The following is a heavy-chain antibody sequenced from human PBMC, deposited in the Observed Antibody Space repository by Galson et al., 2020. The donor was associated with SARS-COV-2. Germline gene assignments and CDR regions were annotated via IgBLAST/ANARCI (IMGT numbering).Heavy chain of an antibody. CDR2: IWYDGSNK. J-gene: IGHJ6*02. CDR3: ARDLAIGDGMDV. Sequence: GGSLSLSCAASGFTFSSYGMHWVRQAPGKGLEWVAVIWYDGSNKYYADSVKGRFTISRDNSKNTLYLQMNSLRAEDTAVYYCARDLAIGDGMDVWGQGTTVTVSS. CDR1: GFTFSSYG. D-gene: IGHD3-10*01. V-gene: IGHV3-33*01.